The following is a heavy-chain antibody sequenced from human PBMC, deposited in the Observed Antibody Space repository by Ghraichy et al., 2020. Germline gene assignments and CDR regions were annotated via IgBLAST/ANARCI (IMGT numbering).Heavy chain of an antibody. Sequence: LSLTCAASGFTVSSNYMTWVRQAPGKGLEWVSVIYSGGSTYYADSVKGRFTISRDNSKNTLYLQMNSLRAEDTAVYYCARDGLGATAGLGYWGQGTLVTVSS. CDR3: ARDGLGATAGLGY. CDR1: GFTVSSNY. D-gene: IGHD1-26*01. CDR2: IYSGGST. V-gene: IGHV3-53*01. J-gene: IGHJ4*02.